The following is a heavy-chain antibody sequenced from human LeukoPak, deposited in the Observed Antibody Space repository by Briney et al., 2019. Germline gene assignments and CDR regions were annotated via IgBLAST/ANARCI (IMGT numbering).Heavy chain of an antibody. CDR2: MNPNSGNT. CDR3: ARNLRTTKPVPGY. CDR1: GYTFTSYD. Sequence: ASVKVSCKASGYTFTSYDINWVRQATGQGLEWMGWMNPNSGNTGYAQKFQGRVTMTRNTSISTAYMELSSLRSEDTAVYYCARNLRTTKPVPGYWGQGTLVTVSS. V-gene: IGHV1-8*01. D-gene: IGHD4-11*01. J-gene: IGHJ4*02.